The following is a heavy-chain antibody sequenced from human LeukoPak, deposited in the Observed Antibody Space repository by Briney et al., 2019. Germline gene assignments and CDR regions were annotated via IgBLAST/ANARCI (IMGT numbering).Heavy chain of an antibody. J-gene: IGHJ4*02. V-gene: IGHV3-66*01. D-gene: IGHD3-10*01. CDR1: GFTVSSNY. Sequence: PGGSLRLSCAASGFTVSSNYMSWVRQAPGKGLEWVSIIYSDDSTYYADSVKGRFTISRDNSKNTLYLQMNSLRAEDTAVYYCARETVDSGRRFDYWGQGTLVTVSS. CDR2: IYSDDST. CDR3: ARETVDSGRRFDY.